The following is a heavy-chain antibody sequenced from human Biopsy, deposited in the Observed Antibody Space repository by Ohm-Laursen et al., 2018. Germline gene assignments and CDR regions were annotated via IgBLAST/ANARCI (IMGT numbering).Heavy chain of an antibody. CDR1: GDSLTSGPEN. V-gene: IGHV4-61*01. D-gene: IGHD6-19*01. CDR2: IYSGGNT. CDR3: ARGMRSSGWPYFDS. J-gene: IGHJ4*02. Sequence: SDTLSLTCTVSGDSLTSGPENWSWIRQSPGQGLEYIGFIYSGGNTNYNPSLQNRVTMSVDTSKNQFSLKLSSVIAADTAVYYCARGMRSSGWPYFDSWGQGTLVTVSS.